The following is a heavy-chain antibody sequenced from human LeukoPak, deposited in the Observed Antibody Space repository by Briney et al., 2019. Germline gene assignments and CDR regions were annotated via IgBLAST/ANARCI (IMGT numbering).Heavy chain of an antibody. CDR2: IYHSGST. V-gene: IGHV4-4*02. CDR3: AREVGATTGFDY. CDR1: GGSVSSSNW. J-gene: IGHJ4*02. D-gene: IGHD1-26*01. Sequence: EASETLSLTCAVSGGSVSSSNWWSWVRQPPGKGLEWIGEIYHSGSTNYNPSLKSRVTISIDKSKNQLSLKLSSVTAADTAVYYCAREVGATTGFDYWGQGTLVTVSS.